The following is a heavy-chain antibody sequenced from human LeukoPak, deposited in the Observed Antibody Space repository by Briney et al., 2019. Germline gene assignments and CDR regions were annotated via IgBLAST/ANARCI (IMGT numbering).Heavy chain of an antibody. V-gene: IGHV1-69*04. CDR3: AREVYYYGSGSYYKGQTLYYYYGMDV. J-gene: IGHJ6*02. Sequence: GASVKVSCKASGGTFSSYAISWVRQAPGQGLEWMGRIIPILGIANYAQKFQGRVTITADKSTSTAYMELSSLRSEDTAVYYCAREVYYYGSGSYYKGQTLYYYYGMDVWGQGTTVTVSS. CDR2: IIPILGIA. CDR1: GGTFSSYA. D-gene: IGHD3-10*01.